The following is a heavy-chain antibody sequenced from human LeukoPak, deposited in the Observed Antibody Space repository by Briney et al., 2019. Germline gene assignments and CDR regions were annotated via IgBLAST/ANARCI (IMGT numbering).Heavy chain of an antibody. CDR3: AKGAFDY. CDR2: ISHSGGAT. Sequence: GGSLRLSCAAFGIAFDKNAMSWVRQAPGKGLEWVSTISHSGGATHYADSVKGRFTISRDNSKNTLYLQMNSLRAEDTAVYYCAKGAFDYWGQGTLVTVSS. J-gene: IGHJ4*02. V-gene: IGHV3-23*01. CDR1: GIAFDKNA.